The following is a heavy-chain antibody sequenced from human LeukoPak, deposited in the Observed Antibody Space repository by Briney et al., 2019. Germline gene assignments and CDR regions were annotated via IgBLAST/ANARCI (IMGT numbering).Heavy chain of an antibody. Sequence: GGSLRLSCAASGFTFSSYSMNWVRQAPGKGLEWVSSISSSSSYIYYADSVKGRFTISRDNAKNSLYLQMNSLRAEDTAVYYCARATGDLVVVVADGYFDYWGQGTLVTVSS. CDR2: ISSSSSYI. V-gene: IGHV3-21*01. CDR1: GFTFSSYS. D-gene: IGHD2-15*01. CDR3: ARATGDLVVVVADGYFDY. J-gene: IGHJ4*02.